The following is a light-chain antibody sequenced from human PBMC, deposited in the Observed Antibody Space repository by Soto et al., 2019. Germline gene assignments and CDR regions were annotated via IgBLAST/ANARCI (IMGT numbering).Light chain of an antibody. V-gene: IGLV2-14*01. CDR3: SSYTSSSTLV. CDR2: DVT. J-gene: IGLJ1*01. Sequence: QSALTQPAFVSGSPGQSITISCTGTNSDVGGYNFVSWYQQHPGKVPKLMIYDVTSRPSGVSNRFPGSKSGNTASLTISGLQAEDEADYYCSSYTSSSTLVFGTGTKLTVL. CDR1: NSDVGGYNF.